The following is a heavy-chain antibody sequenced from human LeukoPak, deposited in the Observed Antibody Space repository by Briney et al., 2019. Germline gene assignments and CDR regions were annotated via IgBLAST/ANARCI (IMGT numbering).Heavy chain of an antibody. V-gene: IGHV1-18*01. D-gene: IGHD6-19*01. Sequence: ASVNVSCKASGYTFTSYGISWVRQAPGQGLEWMGWISAYNGNTNYAQKLQGRVTITTDTATSTAYMELRSLKTEDTAVYYFARVVGYSSCWYFDYWGQGTLVTVSS. CDR3: ARVVGYSSCWYFDY. CDR2: ISAYNGNT. CDR1: GYTFTSYG. J-gene: IGHJ4*02.